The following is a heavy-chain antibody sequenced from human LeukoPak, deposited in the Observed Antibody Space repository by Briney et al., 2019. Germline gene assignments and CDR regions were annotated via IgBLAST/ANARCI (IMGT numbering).Heavy chain of an antibody. Sequence: GGSLRLSCAASGFTFDDYVMHWVRQAPGKGLEWVSLISRDGGNTYYADSVKGRSTISRDNSKNSLYLQMNSLRTEDTALYYCVKGSVNYEDYWGQGTLVTVSS. CDR1: GFTFDDYV. V-gene: IGHV3-43*02. D-gene: IGHD1-7*01. CDR3: VKGSVNYEDY. CDR2: ISRDGGNT. J-gene: IGHJ4*02.